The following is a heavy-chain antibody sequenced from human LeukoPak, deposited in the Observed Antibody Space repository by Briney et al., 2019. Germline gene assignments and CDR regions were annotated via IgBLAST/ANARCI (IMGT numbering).Heavy chain of an antibody. CDR2: IYYSGST. J-gene: IGHJ6*03. V-gene: IGHV4-59*08. Sequence: SETLSLTCTVSGGSISSYYWSWIRQPPGKGLEWIGYIYYSGSTNYNPSLKSRVTISVDTSKNQFSLKLSSVTAPVMAVYYSARAGTGTSFPYYYYMDVWGKGTTVTVSS. CDR1: GGSISSYY. D-gene: IGHD1-1*01. CDR3: ARAGTGTSFPYYYYMDV.